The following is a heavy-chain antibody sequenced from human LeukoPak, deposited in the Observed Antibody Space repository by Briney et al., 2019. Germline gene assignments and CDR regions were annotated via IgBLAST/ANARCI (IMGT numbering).Heavy chain of an antibody. CDR2: ISISSNTI. CDR1: GFTFSTYN. D-gene: IGHD3-10*02. CDR3: AELGITMIGGV. J-gene: IGHJ6*04. V-gene: IGHV3-48*04. Sequence: PGGSLRLTCAASGFTFSTYNMNWVRQVPGKGLERVSYISISSNTIYYADSVKGRFTISRDNAKNSLYLQMNSLRAEDTAVYYCAELGITMIGGVWGKGTTVTISS.